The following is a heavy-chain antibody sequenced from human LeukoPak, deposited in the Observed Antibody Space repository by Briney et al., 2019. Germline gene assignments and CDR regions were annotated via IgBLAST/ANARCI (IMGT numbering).Heavy chain of an antibody. CDR3: AREKVRGVPYYYYSMDG. D-gene: IGHD3-10*01. Sequence: PSETLSLTCTVSGGSISSYYWSWIRQPPGKGLEWIGYIYYSGSTNYNPSLKSRVTISVDTSKNQFSLKLSSVTAADTAVYYCAREKVRGVPYYYYSMDGWGQGTTVTVSS. CDR2: IYYSGST. J-gene: IGHJ6*02. CDR1: GGSISSYY. V-gene: IGHV4-59*01.